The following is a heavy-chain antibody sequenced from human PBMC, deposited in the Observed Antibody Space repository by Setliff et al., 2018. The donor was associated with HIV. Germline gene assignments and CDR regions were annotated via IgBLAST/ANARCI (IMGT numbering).Heavy chain of an antibody. D-gene: IGHD3-3*01. CDR3: ATNFWSGYYSPWYFDL. CDR2: ISGSGGST. Sequence: GGSLRLSCAASGFTFSSYAMRWVRQAPGKGLEWVSAISGSGGSTYYADSVKGRFTISRDNSKNTLYLQMNSLRAEDTAVYYCATNFWSGYYSPWYFDLWGRGTLVTVSS. V-gene: IGHV3-23*01. CDR1: GFTFSSYA. J-gene: IGHJ2*01.